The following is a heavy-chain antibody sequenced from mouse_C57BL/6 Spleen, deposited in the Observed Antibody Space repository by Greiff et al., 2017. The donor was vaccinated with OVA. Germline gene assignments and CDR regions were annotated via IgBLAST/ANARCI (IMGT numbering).Heavy chain of an antibody. J-gene: IGHJ4*01. D-gene: IGHD2-1*01. Sequence: VQLQQPGAELVRPGSSVKLSCKASGYTFTSYWMDWVKQRPGQGLEWIGNIYPSDSETHYNQKFKDKATLTVDKSSSTAYMQLSSLTSEDSAVYYCARYGNPHYYAMDYWGQGTSVTVSS. CDR3: ARYGNPHYYAMDY. CDR1: GYTFTSYW. CDR2: IYPSDSET. V-gene: IGHV1-61*01.